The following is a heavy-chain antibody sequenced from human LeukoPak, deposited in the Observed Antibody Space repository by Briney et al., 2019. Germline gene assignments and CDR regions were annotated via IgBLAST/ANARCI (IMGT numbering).Heavy chain of an antibody. CDR3: ARGGTRATTLYAEYFQH. V-gene: IGHV1-46*01. CDR2: INPSGGST. CDR1: GYTFTSYY. J-gene: IGHJ1*01. D-gene: IGHD1-26*01. Sequence: ASVKVSCKASGYTFTSYYMHWVRQAPGQGLERMGIINPSGGSTSYAQKFQGRVTMTRDTSTSTVYMELSSLRSEDTAVYYCARGGTRATTLYAEYFQHWGQGTLVTVSS.